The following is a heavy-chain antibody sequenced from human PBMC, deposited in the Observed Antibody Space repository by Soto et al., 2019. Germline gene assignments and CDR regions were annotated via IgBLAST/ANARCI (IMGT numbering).Heavy chain of an antibody. J-gene: IGHJ5*02. Sequence: QVQLVQSGGEVKRPGASVKVSCKTSGYTFSNYGITWVRQAPGHPLEWLGWLGLYSDGTNYAQKFQGRVSMTTDTSTTTAYMELRSLRSDDTAVYYCARVVPGAEAWFGPWGQGTLVTVSS. D-gene: IGHD2-2*01. CDR1: GYTFSNYG. CDR2: LGLYSDGT. CDR3: ARVVPGAEAWFGP. V-gene: IGHV1-18*01.